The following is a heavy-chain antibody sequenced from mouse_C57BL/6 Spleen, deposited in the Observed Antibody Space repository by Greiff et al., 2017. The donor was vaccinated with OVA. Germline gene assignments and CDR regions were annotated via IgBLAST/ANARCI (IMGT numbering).Heavy chain of an antibody. D-gene: IGHD1-1*01. CDR2: IWTGGGT. Sequence: QVQLKESGPGLVAPSQSLSITCTVSGFSLTSYAISWVRQPPGKGLEWLGVIWTGGGTNYNSALNSRLSNSKDNSKSQVFLKMNSLQTDDTARYYCARNFPYYYGSQYYFDYWGQGTTLTVSS. CDR1: GFSLTSYA. CDR3: ARNFPYYYGSQYYFDY. J-gene: IGHJ2*01. V-gene: IGHV2-9-1*01.